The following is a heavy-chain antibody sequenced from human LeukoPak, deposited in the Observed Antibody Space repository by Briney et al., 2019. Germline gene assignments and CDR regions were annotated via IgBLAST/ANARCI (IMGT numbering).Heavy chain of an antibody. Sequence: SETLSLTCAVYGGSFSGYYWGWIRHPPGKGLEWIGEINHSGSTNYNPSLKSRVTISVDTSKNQFSLKLSSVTAADTAVYYCARRSYNSPFRYWGQGTLVTVSS. V-gene: IGHV4-34*01. J-gene: IGHJ4*02. CDR2: INHSGST. CDR3: ARRSYNSPFRY. CDR1: GGSFSGYY. D-gene: IGHD5-24*01.